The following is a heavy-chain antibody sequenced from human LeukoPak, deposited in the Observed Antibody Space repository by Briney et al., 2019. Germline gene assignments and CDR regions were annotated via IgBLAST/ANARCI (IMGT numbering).Heavy chain of an antibody. V-gene: IGHV3-23*01. CDR1: GFTFSSYA. CDR3: ARESSGSYGNYFDY. D-gene: IGHD1-26*01. J-gene: IGHJ4*02. Sequence: GGSLRLSCAASGFTFSSYAMTWVRQAPGKGLEWVSAISASGGSTYYADSVKGRFTISRDTSKNTLYLQMNSLRAEDTAVYYCARESSGSYGNYFDYWGQGTLVTVSS. CDR2: ISASGGST.